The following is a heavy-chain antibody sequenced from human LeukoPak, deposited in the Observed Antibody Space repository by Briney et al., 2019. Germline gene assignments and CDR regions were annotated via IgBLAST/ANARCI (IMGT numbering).Heavy chain of an antibody. CDR2: IYTSGST. V-gene: IGHV4-4*07. Sequence: SETLSLTCTVSGGSISSYYWSWIRQPAGKGLEWIGRIYTSGSTNYNPSLKSRVTMSVDTSKNQFSLKLSSVTAADTAVYYCARETSSGWYPGALDIWGQGTMVTVSS. D-gene: IGHD6-19*01. CDR3: ARETSSGWYPGALDI. CDR1: GGSISSYY. J-gene: IGHJ3*02.